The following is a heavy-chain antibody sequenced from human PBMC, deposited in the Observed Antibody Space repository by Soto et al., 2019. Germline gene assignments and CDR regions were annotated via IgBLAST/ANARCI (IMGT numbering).Heavy chain of an antibody. CDR3: ARDVRSGSYYGGRWFDP. D-gene: IGHD1-26*01. CDR2: IYHSGST. J-gene: IGHJ5*02. CDR1: GGSISSGGYS. Sequence: PSETLSLTCAVSGGSISSGGYSWSWIRQPPGKGLEWIGYIYHSGSTYYNPSLKSRVTISVDRSKNQFSLKLSSVTAADTAVYYCARDVRSGSYYGGRWFDPWGQGTLVTVSS. V-gene: IGHV4-30-2*01.